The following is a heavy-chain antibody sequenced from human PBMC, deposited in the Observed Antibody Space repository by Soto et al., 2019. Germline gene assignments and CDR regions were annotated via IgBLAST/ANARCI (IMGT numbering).Heavy chain of an antibody. D-gene: IGHD3-3*01. V-gene: IGHV4-59*01. J-gene: IGHJ4*02. CDR3: ARVFAGNFDY. CDR1: GGSISSYY. Sequence: SETLSLTCTVSGGSISSYYWSWIRQPPGKGLEWIGCIYYSGSTNYNPSLKSRVTISVDTSKNQFSLKLSSVTAADTAVYYCARVFAGNFDYWGQGTLVTVSS. CDR2: IYYSGST.